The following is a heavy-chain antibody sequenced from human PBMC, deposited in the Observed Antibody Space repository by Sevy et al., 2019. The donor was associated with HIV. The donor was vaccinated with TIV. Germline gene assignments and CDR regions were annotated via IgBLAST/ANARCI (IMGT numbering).Heavy chain of an antibody. D-gene: IGHD2-15*01. CDR2: INPDGSKI. Sequence: GGSLRLSCEASAINIRDYWMNWVRQAPGKGLEWVANINPDGSKIYYADSVKGRFTNSRDYAKNSVFLQMTSLRAEDTAVYYCVRAIQLAASYWGQGMLVTVSS. V-gene: IGHV3-7*02. CDR1: AINIRDYW. J-gene: IGHJ4*02. CDR3: VRAIQLAASY.